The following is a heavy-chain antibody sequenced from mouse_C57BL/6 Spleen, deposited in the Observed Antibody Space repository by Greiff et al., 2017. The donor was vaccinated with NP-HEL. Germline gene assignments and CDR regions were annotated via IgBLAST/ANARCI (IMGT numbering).Heavy chain of an antibody. V-gene: IGHV5-4*01. CDR1: GFTFSSYA. J-gene: IGHJ3*01. CDR3: AREGQLRPLAY. D-gene: IGHD3-2*02. Sequence: EVQRVESGGGLVKPGGSLKLSCAASGFTFSSYAMSWVRQTPEKRLEWVATISDGGSYTYYPDNVKGRFTISRDNAKNNLYLQMSNLKSEDTAMYYCAREGQLRPLAYWGQGTLVTVSA. CDR2: ISDGGSYT.